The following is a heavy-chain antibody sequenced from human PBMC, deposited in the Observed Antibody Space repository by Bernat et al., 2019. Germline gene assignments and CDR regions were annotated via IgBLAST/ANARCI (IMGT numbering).Heavy chain of an antibody. Sequence: EVQLVESGGGLVQPGGSLKLSCAASGFTFSGSAMHWVRQASGKGLEWVGRIRSKANSYATAYAASVKGRFTISRDDSKNTAYLQMNSLKTEDTAVYYCTGSVVVIAERYSGAFDIWGQGTMVTVSS. D-gene: IGHD2-21*01. CDR3: TGSVVVIAERYSGAFDI. CDR2: IRSKANSYAT. V-gene: IGHV3-73*02. CDR1: GFTFSGSA. J-gene: IGHJ3*02.